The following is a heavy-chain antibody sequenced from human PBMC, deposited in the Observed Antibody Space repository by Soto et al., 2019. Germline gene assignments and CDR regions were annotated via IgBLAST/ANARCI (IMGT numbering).Heavy chain of an antibody. CDR1: GYTFTSYY. V-gene: IGHV1-46*01. D-gene: IGHD3-22*01. Sequence: ASVKVSCKASGYTFTSYYMHWVRQAPGQGLEWMGIISPSGGSTSYAQKFQGRVTMTRDTSTSTVYMELSSLRSEDTAVYYCARDGAHYDSSGPSFDYWGQGTLVTVSS. J-gene: IGHJ4*02. CDR3: ARDGAHYDSSGPSFDY. CDR2: ISPSGGST.